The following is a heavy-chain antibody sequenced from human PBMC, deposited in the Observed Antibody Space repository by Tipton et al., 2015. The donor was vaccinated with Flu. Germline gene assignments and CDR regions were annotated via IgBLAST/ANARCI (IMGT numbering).Heavy chain of an antibody. Sequence: TLSLTCAVSGYSISSGYYWGWIRQPPGKGLEWIGSIYHSGSTYYNPSLKSRVTISVDTSKNQFSLKLSAVTAADTAVYYCASPPSMPGSSGWYPTLNAFDIWGQGTMVTVSS. CDR2: IYHSGST. CDR3: ASPPSMPGSSGWYPTLNAFDI. D-gene: IGHD6-19*01. J-gene: IGHJ3*02. V-gene: IGHV4-38-2*01. CDR1: GYSISSGYY.